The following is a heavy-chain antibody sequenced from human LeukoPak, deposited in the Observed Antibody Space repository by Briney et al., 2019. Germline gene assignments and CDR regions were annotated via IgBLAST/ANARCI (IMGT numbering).Heavy chain of an antibody. Sequence: SETLSLTCTVSGGSISSSSYYWGWIRQPPGKGLEWIGSIYYSGSTYYNPSLKSRVTISVDTSKNQFSLKLNSLTAADTAVYYCAGGVRGRLGAAIDHYYYALHVWGRRTMVTVSS. J-gene: IGHJ6*02. D-gene: IGHD1-26*01. V-gene: IGHV4-39*07. CDR1: GGSISSSSYY. CDR2: IYYSGST. CDR3: AGGVRGRLGAAIDHYYYALHV.